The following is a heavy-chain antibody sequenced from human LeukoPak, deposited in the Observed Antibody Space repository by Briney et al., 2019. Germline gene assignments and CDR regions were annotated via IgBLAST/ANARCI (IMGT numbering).Heavy chain of an antibody. J-gene: IGHJ5*02. CDR3: ARAESYYYGSIDP. V-gene: IGHV4-59*01. Sequence: SETLSLTCTVSGGSISSYYWSWIRQPPGKGLEWIGYIYYSGSTNYNPSFKSRVTISVDTSKNQFSLKLSSVTAADTAVYYCARAESYYYGSIDPWGQGTLVTVSS. D-gene: IGHD3-10*01. CDR2: IYYSGST. CDR1: GGSISSYY.